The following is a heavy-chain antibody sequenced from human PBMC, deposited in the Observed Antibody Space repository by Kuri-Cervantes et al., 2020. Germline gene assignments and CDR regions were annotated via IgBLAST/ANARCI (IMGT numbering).Heavy chain of an antibody. CDR1: GFSFDTYF. V-gene: IGHV3-7*01. D-gene: IGHD1-26*01. Sequence: GGSLRLSCAASGFSFDTYFMAWVRQAPGKGLEWVANINPPGGAKYYVDSLKGRFTISRDNAKNSLYLEMNSLRVDDTAVYFCARYSGSNGFVYWGQGTLVTVSS. J-gene: IGHJ4*02. CDR3: ARYSGSNGFVY. CDR2: INPPGGAK.